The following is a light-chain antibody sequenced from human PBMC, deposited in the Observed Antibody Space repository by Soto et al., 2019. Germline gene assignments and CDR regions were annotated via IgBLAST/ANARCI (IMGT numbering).Light chain of an antibody. V-gene: IGKV3-20*01. CDR2: GAS. CDR1: QTITTSQ. J-gene: IGKJ4*01. Sequence: EIVLTQSPGTLSLSPGERATLFCRASQTITTSQLAWYQQKPGQAPRVLIFGASNRATGIPDRFSGSGSGTDFTLTISRLEPEDFATYYCQQLNTYPVTFGGGTKVEIK. CDR3: QQLNTYPVT.